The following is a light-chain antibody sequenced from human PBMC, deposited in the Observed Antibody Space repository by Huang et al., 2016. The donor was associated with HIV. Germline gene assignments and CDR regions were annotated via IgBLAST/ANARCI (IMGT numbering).Light chain of an antibody. CDR2: SAS. J-gene: IGKJ2*03. Sequence: AIRLTQSPSSLSASTGDRVTITCRASPGISSYLAWYQQKPGKAPKLLISSASTIQRGVPSRFSGSGFGTDFTLTISSLQSEDLGTYHCQQYYTYPHSFGQGTKLEIK. CDR3: QQYYTYPHS. CDR1: PGISSY. V-gene: IGKV1-8*01.